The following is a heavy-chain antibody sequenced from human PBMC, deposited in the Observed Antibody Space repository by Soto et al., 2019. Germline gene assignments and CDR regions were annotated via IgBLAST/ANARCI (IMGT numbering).Heavy chain of an antibody. CDR2: ISGSGGST. D-gene: IGHD2-21*01. V-gene: IGHV3-23*01. CDR3: AKDLRPYFYYAMDV. J-gene: IGHJ6*02. CDR1: GFTFSSYA. Sequence: PGGSLRLSCAASGFTFSSYAMSWVRQAPGKGLEWVSGISGSGGSTYYADSVKGRFTISRDKSRNTLYLHMNSLCVEDTAAYYCAKDLRPYFYYAMDVWGQGTTVTVSS.